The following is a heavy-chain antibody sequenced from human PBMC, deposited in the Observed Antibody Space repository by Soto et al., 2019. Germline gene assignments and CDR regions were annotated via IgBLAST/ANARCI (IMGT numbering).Heavy chain of an antibody. CDR1: GFTFSSYD. CDR3: ARGLGWNDVRYYYGMDV. D-gene: IGHD1-1*01. V-gene: IGHV3-13*01. Sequence: EVQLVESGGGLVQPGGSLRLSCAASGFTFSSYDMHWVRQATGKGLEWVSAIGTAGDTYYPGSVKGRFTISRENAKNSLYLQMNSLRAGDTAVYYCARGLGWNDVRYYYGMDVWGQGTTVTVSS. J-gene: IGHJ6*02. CDR2: IGTAGDT.